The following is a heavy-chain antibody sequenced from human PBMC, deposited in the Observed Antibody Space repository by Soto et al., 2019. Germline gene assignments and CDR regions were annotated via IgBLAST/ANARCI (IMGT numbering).Heavy chain of an antibody. D-gene: IGHD3-16*02. V-gene: IGHV3-23*01. CDR2: ISGSGGTK. Sequence: EVQLLESGGGLVQPGGSLRLSCAASGFIFSSYGMSWVRQAPGKGPAWVSGISGSGGTKYYADSVKGRFTISRDNSKNILYLQMNSLRAEDTAIYYCAKDMRLRLGDFSFDAFDSCGQGTLVTVSS. J-gene: IGHJ4*02. CDR3: AKDMRLRLGDFSFDAFDS. CDR1: GFIFSSYG.